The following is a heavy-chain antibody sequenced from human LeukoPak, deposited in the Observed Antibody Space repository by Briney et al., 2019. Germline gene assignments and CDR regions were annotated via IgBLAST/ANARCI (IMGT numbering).Heavy chain of an antibody. V-gene: IGHV3-23*01. D-gene: IGHD2-2*01. CDR1: GFTFSSYA. CDR2: ISGSGVSA. J-gene: IGHJ2*01. CDR3: ARGPSYCSSTSCYLYWYFDL. Sequence: GGSLRLSCAASGFTFSSYAVTWVRQAPGKGLEWVSGISGSGVSAYYADSVKGRFTISRDNSKNTLYLQMNSLRVDDTAVYYCARGPSYCSSTSCYLYWYFDLWGRGTLVTVSS.